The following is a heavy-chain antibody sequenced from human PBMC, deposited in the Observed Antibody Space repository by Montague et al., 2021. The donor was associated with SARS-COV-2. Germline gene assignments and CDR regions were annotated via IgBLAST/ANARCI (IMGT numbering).Heavy chain of an antibody. D-gene: IGHD3-22*01. CDR2: TYYRSKWYN. J-gene: IGHJ4*02. CDR3: ARGVYYDGSGYYSFDY. V-gene: IGHV6-1*01. CDR1: GDSVSSYSAA. Sequence: CAISGDSVSSYSAACNWIRQSPSIGLEWLGRTYYRSKWYNDYALSVKSRITINPDTSKNHFSLQLNSVTPEDTAIYYCARGVYYDGSGYYSFDYWGQGTLVTVSS.